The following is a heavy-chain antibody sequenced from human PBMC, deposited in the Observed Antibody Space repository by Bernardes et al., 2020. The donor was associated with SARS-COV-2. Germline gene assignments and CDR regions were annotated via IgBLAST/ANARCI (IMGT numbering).Heavy chain of an antibody. CDR3: ASQPLSITIFGVVTGNWFDY. V-gene: IGHV4-39*01. D-gene: IGHD3-3*01. Sequence: ETLSLTCTVSGGSISSSSYYWGWIRQPPGKGLEWIGSIYYSGSTYYNPSLKSRVTISVDTSKNQFSLKLSSVTAADTAVYYCASQPLSITIFGVVTGNWFDYWGQGTLVTVSS. J-gene: IGHJ5*01. CDR1: GGSISSSSYY. CDR2: IYYSGST.